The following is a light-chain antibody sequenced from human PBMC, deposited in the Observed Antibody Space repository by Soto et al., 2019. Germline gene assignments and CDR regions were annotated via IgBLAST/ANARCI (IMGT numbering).Light chain of an antibody. CDR3: IQRSNWPPVIT. CDR1: QSFNSY. V-gene: IGKV3-11*01. J-gene: IGKJ5*01. Sequence: EIVLTQSPATLSLSPGERAILSCRASQSFNSYLAWYQQKPGQAPRHLIYDASKRATGIPARFSGRGSGTDFTLTISSLEPEDFAVYSGIQRSNWPPVITFGQGTRLEIK. CDR2: DAS.